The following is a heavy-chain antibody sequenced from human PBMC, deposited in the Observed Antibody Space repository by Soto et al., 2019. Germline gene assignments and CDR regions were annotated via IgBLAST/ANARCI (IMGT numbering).Heavy chain of an antibody. CDR1: GYTFINYG. V-gene: IGHV1-18*01. J-gene: IGHJ6*02. CDR3: ARDGPHIPAVGDV. D-gene: IGHD6-13*01. CDR2: ITAYNGDK. Sequence: QVYLVQSGPEVKKPGASVKVSCKASGYTFINYGVSWVRQAPGQGLEWMGWITAYNGDKKYAQNVQGRVSLTTDTSTSTAYMEMRTPRSDDTAAYYCARDGPHIPAVGDVWGQGTTVTVSS.